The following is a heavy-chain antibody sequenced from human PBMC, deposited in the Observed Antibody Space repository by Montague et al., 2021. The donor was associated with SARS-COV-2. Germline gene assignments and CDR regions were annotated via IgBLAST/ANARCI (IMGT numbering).Heavy chain of an antibody. Sequence: SETLSLTCTVSGGSISSSSYYWGWIRQPPGKELEWIGNIYYSGTTYYXXXLQSRGTISVDTSKNHLSLRLSSVTAADTAVYFCARGMIRGVTTPFDYWGQGSQVTVSS. CDR3: ARGMIRGVTTPFDY. J-gene: IGHJ4*02. CDR1: GGSISSSSYY. CDR2: IYYSGTT. D-gene: IGHD3-10*01. V-gene: IGHV4-39*02.